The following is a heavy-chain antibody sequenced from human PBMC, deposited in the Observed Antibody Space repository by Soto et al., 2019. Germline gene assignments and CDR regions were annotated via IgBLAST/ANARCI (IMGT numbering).Heavy chain of an antibody. D-gene: IGHD3-10*01. CDR3: ARHLRGYGMDV. CDR2: IHPGDSDT. V-gene: IGHV5-51*01. CDR1: GYSFASYW. Sequence: PGESLKISCKVSGYSFASYWIGWVRRMPGKGLEWLAIIHPGDSDTIYSPSFQGQVTISADKSISTAYLQWTSVKASDTAIYYCARHLRGYGMDVSGQGSTVTVS. J-gene: IGHJ6*02.